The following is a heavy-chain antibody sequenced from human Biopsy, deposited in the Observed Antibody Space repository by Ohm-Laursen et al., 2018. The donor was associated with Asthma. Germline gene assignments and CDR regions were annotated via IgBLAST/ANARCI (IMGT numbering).Heavy chain of an antibody. Sequence: SQTLSLTCSVSGGSVSSDKYYWSWIRQPPGKGLEWNAYIFYCGATNNNPALKSRVAQSIDTSKSQYSLRLNSLSAADTAVYYCARGTIVAGIDYWGRGTLVTVSS. J-gene: IGHJ4*02. CDR2: IFYCGAT. CDR1: GGSVSSDKYY. D-gene: IGHD5-12*01. V-gene: IGHV4-30-4*01. CDR3: ARGTIVAGIDY.